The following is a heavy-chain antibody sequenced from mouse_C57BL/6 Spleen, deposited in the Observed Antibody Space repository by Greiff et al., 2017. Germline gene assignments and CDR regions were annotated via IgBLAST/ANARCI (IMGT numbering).Heavy chain of an antibody. J-gene: IGHJ3*01. D-gene: IGHD2-4*01. V-gene: IGHV1-69*01. CDR1: GYTFTSYW. CDR2: IDPSASYT. CDR3: ARTDYDYGGNWFAY. Sequence: QVQLQQPGAELVMPGASVKLSCKASGYTFTSYWMHWVKQRPGQGLEWIGEIDPSASYTNYNQKFKGKSTLTVDKSSSTAYMQLSSLTSEDSAVYYCARTDYDYGGNWFAYGGQGTLVTVSA.